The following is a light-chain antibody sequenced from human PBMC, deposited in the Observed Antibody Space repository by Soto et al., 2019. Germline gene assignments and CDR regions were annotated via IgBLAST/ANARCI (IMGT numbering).Light chain of an antibody. CDR3: QQYESSPVT. J-gene: IGKJ1*01. CDR2: GAS. V-gene: IGKV3-20*01. Sequence: EIVLTQSPGTLSLSPGERATLSCRASQSVSSSYLAWFQQKPGQAPRLLIYGASSRATGIPDRFSGSGSGADFTLTLSRLEPEDFAVYYCQQYESSPVTFGQGTKVEIK. CDR1: QSVSSSY.